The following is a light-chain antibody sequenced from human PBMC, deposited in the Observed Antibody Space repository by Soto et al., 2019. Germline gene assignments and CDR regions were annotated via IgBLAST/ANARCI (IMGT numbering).Light chain of an antibody. CDR1: TSNIGSNS. Sequence: QSVLTQPPSASGTPGQRVTISCSGSTSNIGSNSVHWYQQLPGTAPKLLIYSNTQRPSGVPDRFSGSKSGTSASLAISGLRSEDEADYYCAAWDDSLSGVVFGGGTKLTVL. CDR3: AAWDDSLSGVV. CDR2: SNT. J-gene: IGLJ2*01. V-gene: IGLV1-47*01.